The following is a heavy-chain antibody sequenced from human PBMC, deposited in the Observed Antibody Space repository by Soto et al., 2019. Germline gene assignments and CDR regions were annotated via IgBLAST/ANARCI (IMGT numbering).Heavy chain of an antibody. CDR1: GGSISSYY. J-gene: IGHJ6*02. D-gene: IGHD3-10*01. Sequence: PSETLSLTCTVSGGSISSYYWSWIRQPAGKGLEWIGRIYTSGSTNYSPSLKSRVTMSVDTSKNQFSLKLSSVTAADTAVYYCARDVVKASGSLVVVGNYYYYGMDVWGQGTTVTVSS. V-gene: IGHV4-4*07. CDR2: IYTSGST. CDR3: ARDVVKASGSLVVVGNYYYYGMDV.